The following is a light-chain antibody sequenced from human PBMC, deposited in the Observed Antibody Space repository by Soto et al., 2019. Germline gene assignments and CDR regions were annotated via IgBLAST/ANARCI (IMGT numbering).Light chain of an antibody. J-gene: IGKJ1*01. CDR3: QQYYSYPPWT. CDR1: QGISSY. V-gene: IGKV1-8*01. Sequence: AIRMTQSPSSLSASTGDRVTITCRASQGISSYLAWYQQKPGKAPKLLIYAASTLQSGVPSRFSRSGSGTDFTLTISCLQSEDFATYYCQQYYSYPPWTFGQGTKVEIK. CDR2: AAS.